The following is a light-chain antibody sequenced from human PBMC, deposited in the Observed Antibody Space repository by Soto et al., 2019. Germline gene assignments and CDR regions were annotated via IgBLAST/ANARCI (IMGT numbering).Light chain of an antibody. CDR3: QKYNHWPLM. CDR2: KAS. J-gene: IGKJ1*01. CDR1: QSISSW. V-gene: IGKV1-5*03. Sequence: DIKMTQSPSTLSASVGDRVTITCPASQSISSWLAWYQQRPGKDPKLMIYKASSLESGVTSRFSGSGSGTEFTLTISSLQSEEFAVYFCQKYNHWPLMFGQGTKLDI.